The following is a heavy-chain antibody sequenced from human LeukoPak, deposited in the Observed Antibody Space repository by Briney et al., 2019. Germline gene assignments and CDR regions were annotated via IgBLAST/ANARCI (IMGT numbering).Heavy chain of an antibody. CDR3: ARANQLADFDY. D-gene: IGHD6-13*01. CDR1: GYTFTGYY. J-gene: IGHJ4*02. CDR2: INPNIGGT. V-gene: IGHV1-2*02. Sequence: ASVKVSCEASGYTFTGYYMHWVRPGPGQGLEWMAWINPNIGGTNYARKLQGRVTTTRDTSISTAYMELSRLRADDTAVYYCARANQLADFDYWGQGTLVIVSS.